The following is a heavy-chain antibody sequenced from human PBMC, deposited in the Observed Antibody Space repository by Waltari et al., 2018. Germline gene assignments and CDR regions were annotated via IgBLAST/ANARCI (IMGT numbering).Heavy chain of an antibody. CDR3: AKDLATVVTLTGGVDY. CDR2: ISGSGGST. J-gene: IGHJ4*02. V-gene: IGHV3-23*04. CDR1: GFTFSSYA. Sequence: EVQLVESGGGLVQPGGSLRLSCAASGFTFSSYAMSWVRQAPGKGLEWVSAISGSGGSTYYADSVKGRFTISRDNSKNTLYLQMNSLRAEDTAVYYCAKDLATVVTLTGGVDYWGQGTLVTVSS. D-gene: IGHD4-17*01.